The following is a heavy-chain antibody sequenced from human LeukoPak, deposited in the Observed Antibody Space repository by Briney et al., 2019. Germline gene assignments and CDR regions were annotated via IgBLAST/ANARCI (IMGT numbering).Heavy chain of an antibody. CDR2: IYTSGST. CDR1: GGSISSYY. Sequence: SETLSLTCNVSGGSISSYYWGWIRQPPGKGLEWIGYIYTSGSTNYNPSLKSRVAISVDTSDNRFSLHLSSVNAADTAIYYCARLRALSGHRGAFDIWGQGTLVTVSS. J-gene: IGHJ3*02. V-gene: IGHV4-4*09. CDR3: ARLRALSGHRGAFDI. D-gene: IGHD5/OR15-5a*01.